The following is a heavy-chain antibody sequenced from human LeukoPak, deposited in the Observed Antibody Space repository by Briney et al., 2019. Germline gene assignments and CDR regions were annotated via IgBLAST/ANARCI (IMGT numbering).Heavy chain of an antibody. J-gene: IGHJ3*02. CDR1: GFTFSDYY. D-gene: IGHD3-10*01. V-gene: IGHV3-11*04. Sequence: GGSLRLSCAASGFTFSDYYMSRIRQAPGKGLEWVACISSSGSTIYYADSVKGRFTISRDNAKNSLYLQMNSLRAEDTAVYYCARGVRRLWFGEPTGAFDIWGQGTMVTVSS. CDR2: ISSSGSTI. CDR3: ARGVRRLWFGEPTGAFDI.